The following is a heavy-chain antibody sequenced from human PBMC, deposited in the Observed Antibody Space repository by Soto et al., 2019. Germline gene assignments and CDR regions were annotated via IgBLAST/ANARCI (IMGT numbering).Heavy chain of an antibody. V-gene: IGHV3-30*18. J-gene: IGHJ5*02. D-gene: IGHD6-19*01. CDR3: PKGTAVAYQWFDP. CDR2: ISHDGTDR. Sequence: GGSLRLSCAASGFTFSSYGMHWVRQAPGKGLEWVAAISHDGTDRYYANSVKGRFTISRDNSKNTLYLQMNSLRSEDTAIYYCPKGTAVAYQWFDPWGQGTLVTVSS. CDR1: GFTFSSYG.